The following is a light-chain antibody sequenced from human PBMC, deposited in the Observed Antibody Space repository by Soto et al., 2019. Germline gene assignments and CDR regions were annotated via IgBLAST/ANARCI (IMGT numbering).Light chain of an antibody. J-gene: IGKJ2*03. CDR3: QQYGNSPPYS. V-gene: IGKV3-20*01. CDR2: GAS. CDR1: RRVSRSH. Sequence: EIVLTQSPGTLSLSPGERATLSCRASRRVSRSHLAWYQQKPGQAPRLLIYGASSRATGIADRFSGSGSGTDFTLTISRLEPEDFAVYYCQQYGNSPPYSFGQGTKLEIK.